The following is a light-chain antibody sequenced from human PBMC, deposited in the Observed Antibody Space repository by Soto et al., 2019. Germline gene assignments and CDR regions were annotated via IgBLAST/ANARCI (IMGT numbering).Light chain of an antibody. CDR3: SSFAVSNSFV. V-gene: IGLV2-8*01. CDR1: SNEVGGYNY. Sequence: QSVLTQPPSASGSPGQSVTISCTGTSNEVGGYNYVSWYQQHPGKAPQLMIYEVNKRPSGVPDRFSGPKSGNTASLTVSGLQAEDEADYYCSSFAVSNSFVFGTGTKVTVL. CDR2: EVN. J-gene: IGLJ1*01.